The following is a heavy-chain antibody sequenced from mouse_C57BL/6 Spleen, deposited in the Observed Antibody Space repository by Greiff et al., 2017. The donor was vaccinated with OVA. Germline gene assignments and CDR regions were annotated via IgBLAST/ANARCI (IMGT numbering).Heavy chain of an antibody. V-gene: IGHV1-69*01. J-gene: IGHJ4*01. CDR2: IDPSDSYT. CDR1: GYTFTSYW. Sequence: QVQLQQPGAELVMPGASVKLSCKASGYTFTSYWMHWVKQRPGQGLEWIGEIDPSDSYTNYNQKFKGKSTLTVDKSSSTAYMQLSSLTSEDSAVYYCARREEDYYGRNAMDYWGQGTSVTVSS. CDR3: ARREEDYYGRNAMDY. D-gene: IGHD1-1*01.